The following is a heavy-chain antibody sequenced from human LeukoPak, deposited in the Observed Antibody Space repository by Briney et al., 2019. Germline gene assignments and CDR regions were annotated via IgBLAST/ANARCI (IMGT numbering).Heavy chain of an antibody. CDR1: GFTFSSYS. J-gene: IGHJ4*02. V-gene: IGHV3-48*02. CDR3: ARVPYYYGSGSSDY. Sequence: GGSLRLSCAASGFTFSSYSMNWVRQAPGKGLERVSYISSSSSTIYYADSAKGRFTISRDNAKNSLYLQMNSLRDEDTAVYYCARVPYYYGSGSSDYWGQGTLVTVSS. CDR2: ISSSSSTI. D-gene: IGHD3-10*01.